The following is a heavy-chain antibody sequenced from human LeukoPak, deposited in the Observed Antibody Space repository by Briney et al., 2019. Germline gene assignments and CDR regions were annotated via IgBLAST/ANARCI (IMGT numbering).Heavy chain of an antibody. CDR3: ARLVAGTGEYNFDY. D-gene: IGHD6-19*01. Sequence: SETLSLTCTVSGGSISSYYWSWIRQPPGKGLEWIGYIYYSGSTNYNPSLMSRVTISVDTSKNQFSLKLSSVTAADTAVYYCARLVAGTGEYNFDYWGQGTLVTVSS. CDR1: GGSISSYY. CDR2: IYYSGST. V-gene: IGHV4-59*08. J-gene: IGHJ4*02.